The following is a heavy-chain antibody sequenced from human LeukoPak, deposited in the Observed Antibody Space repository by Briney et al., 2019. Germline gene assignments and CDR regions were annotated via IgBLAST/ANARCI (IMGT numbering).Heavy chain of an antibody. CDR2: IYHSGST. CDR3: ARASSLYSSSSVGY. V-gene: IGHV4-38-2*02. D-gene: IGHD6-6*01. J-gene: IGHJ4*02. Sequence: SETLSLTCTVSGYSISSGYYWGWIRQPPGKGLEWIGSIYHSGSTYYNPSLKSRVTISVDTSKNQFSLKLSSVTAADTAVYYCARASSLYSSSSVGYWGQGTLVTVSS. CDR1: GYSISSGYY.